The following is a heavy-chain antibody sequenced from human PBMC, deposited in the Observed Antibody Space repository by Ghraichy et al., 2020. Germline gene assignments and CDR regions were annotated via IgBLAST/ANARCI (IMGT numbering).Heavy chain of an antibody. CDR2: INDSGGST. CDR1: GFTFSSYS. J-gene: IGHJ4*02. Sequence: GESLRLSCAASGFTFSSYSMSWVRQAPGKGLEWVSGINDSGGSTYYADSVKGRFTISRDNSKNTLYLQMNSLRAEDTALYYCAKGFRGSGWHALDYWGQGILVTVSS. D-gene: IGHD6-19*01. V-gene: IGHV3-23*01. CDR3: AKGFRGSGWHALDY.